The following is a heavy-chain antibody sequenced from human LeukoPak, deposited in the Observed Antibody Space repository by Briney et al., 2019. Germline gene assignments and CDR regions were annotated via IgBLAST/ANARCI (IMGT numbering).Heavy chain of an antibody. CDR2: IYSGGST. J-gene: IGHJ4*02. D-gene: IGHD5-24*01. Sequence: GGSLRLSCAASGFTVSSNYMSWVRQAPGKGLEWVSVIYSGGSTYYADSVKGRFTISRDNSKNTLYLQMNSLRAEDTAVYHCARDGMRWPARYWGQGTLVTVSS. CDR3: ARDGMRWPARY. V-gene: IGHV3-66*01. CDR1: GFTVSSNY.